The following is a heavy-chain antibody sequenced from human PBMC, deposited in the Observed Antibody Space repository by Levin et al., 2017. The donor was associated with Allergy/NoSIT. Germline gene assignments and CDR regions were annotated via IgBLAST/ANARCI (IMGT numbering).Heavy chain of an antibody. CDR3: AREGSRAARHWFDP. CDR2: INTNTGNP. V-gene: IGHV7-4-1*02. CDR1: GYTFTSYA. J-gene: IGHJ5*02. D-gene: IGHD6-6*01. Sequence: ASVKVSCNASGYTFTSYAMNWVRQAPGQGLEWMGWINTNTGNPTYAQGFTGRFVFSLDTSVSTAYLQISSLKAEDTAVYYCAREGSRAARHWFDPWGQGTLVTVSS.